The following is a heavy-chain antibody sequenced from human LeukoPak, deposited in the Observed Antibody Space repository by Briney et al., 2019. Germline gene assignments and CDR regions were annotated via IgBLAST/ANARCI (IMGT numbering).Heavy chain of an antibody. CDR3: ARGSRYYGSGSYRLGDY. J-gene: IGHJ4*02. V-gene: IGHV1-8*02. CDR1: GYTFTGYY. D-gene: IGHD3-10*01. CDR2: MNPNSGNT. Sequence: ASVKLSCKASGYTFTGYYMHWVRQATGQGLEWMGWMNPNSGNTGYAQKFQGRVTMTRNTSISTAYMELSSLRSEDTAVYYCARGSRYYGSGSYRLGDYWGQGTLVTVSS.